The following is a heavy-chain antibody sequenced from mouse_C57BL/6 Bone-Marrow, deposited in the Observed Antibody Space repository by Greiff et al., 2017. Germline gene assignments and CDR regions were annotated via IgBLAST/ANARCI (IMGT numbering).Heavy chain of an antibody. CDR1: GYSITSGYY. D-gene: IGHD1-1*01. Sequence: ESGPGLVKPSQSLSLTCSVTGYSITSGYYWNWIRQFPGNKLEWMGYISYDGSNNYNPSLKNRISITRDTSKNQFFLKLNSVTTEDTAKYYCARHYGSSWFAYWGQGTLVTVSA. CDR2: ISYDGSN. J-gene: IGHJ3*01. CDR3: ARHYGSSWFAY. V-gene: IGHV3-6*01.